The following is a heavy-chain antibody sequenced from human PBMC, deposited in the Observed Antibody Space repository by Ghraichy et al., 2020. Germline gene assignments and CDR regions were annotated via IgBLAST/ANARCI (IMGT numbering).Heavy chain of an antibody. V-gene: IGHV6-1*01. CDR2: TYYRSQWYN. CDR1: GDSVWTNRAA. CDR3: ARDYDQSFDY. J-gene: IGHJ4*02. Sequence: SQTLSLTCAGEGDSVWTNRAAWNWIRQSPSRGLEWLGRTYYRSQWYNDYAASVKSRITINPDTSKNQFSLQLSSVTPEDTAVYYCARDYDQSFDYWGQGTLVTVSS. D-gene: IGHD3-22*01.